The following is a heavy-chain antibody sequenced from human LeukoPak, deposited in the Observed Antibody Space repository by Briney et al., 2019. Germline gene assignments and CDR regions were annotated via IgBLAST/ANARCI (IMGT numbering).Heavy chain of an antibody. Sequence: GRSLRLSRAVSGFTFSSYGMHWVRQAPGKGLEWVAVISYDGDNQYYADSVKGRFTISRDNSKNTLYLQMNSLRVEDTAVYYCAKGHGLSGLRRYYFDYWGQGTLVTVSS. CDR3: AKGHGLSGLRRYYFDY. CDR1: GFTFSSYG. CDR2: ISYDGDNQ. V-gene: IGHV3-30*18. J-gene: IGHJ4*02. D-gene: IGHD3-10*01.